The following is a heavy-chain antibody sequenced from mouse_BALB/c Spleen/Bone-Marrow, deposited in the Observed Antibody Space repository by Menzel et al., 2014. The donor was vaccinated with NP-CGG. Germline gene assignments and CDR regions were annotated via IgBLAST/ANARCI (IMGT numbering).Heavy chain of an antibody. V-gene: IGHV14-3*02. CDR1: GFNIKDTY. D-gene: IGHD1-1*01. CDR2: IDPANGNT. J-gene: IGHJ4*01. CDR3: ARYGRRFYAMDY. Sequence: VQLQQSGAELVKPGASVKLSCTASGFNIKDTYMHWVKQRPEQGLEWIGRIDPANGNTKYDPKFQGKATITADTSSNTAYLQLSSLTSEDTAVCYCARYGRRFYAMDYWGQGTSVTVSS.